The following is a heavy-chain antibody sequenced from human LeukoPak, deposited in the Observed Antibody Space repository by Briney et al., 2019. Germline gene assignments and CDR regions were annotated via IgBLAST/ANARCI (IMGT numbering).Heavy chain of an antibody. CDR3: AKGVDYYDSSGYYKPYYFDY. CDR1: GFTFCSYA. J-gene: IGHJ4*02. D-gene: IGHD3-22*01. Sequence: PGGSLRLSCAASGFTFCSYAMSRVRQAPGKGLEWVSAISGSGGSTYYADSVKGRFTISRDNSKNTLYLQMNSLRAEDTAVYYCAKGVDYYDSSGYYKPYYFDYWGQGTLVTVSS. V-gene: IGHV3-23*01. CDR2: ISGSGGST.